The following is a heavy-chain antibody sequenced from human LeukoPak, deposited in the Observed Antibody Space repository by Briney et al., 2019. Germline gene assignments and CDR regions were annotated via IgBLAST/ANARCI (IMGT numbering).Heavy chain of an antibody. Sequence: GGSLRLSCAASGFTFSSYEMNWVRQAPGKGLEWVSTLSGSGITTYYADSVKGRFTISRDNSKNTLYLQMNSLRAEDTAVYYCAKGIYSSGWSYFDYWGHGTLVTVSS. CDR1: GFTFSSYE. V-gene: IGHV3-23*01. J-gene: IGHJ4*01. CDR3: AKGIYSSGWSYFDY. D-gene: IGHD6-19*01. CDR2: LSGSGITT.